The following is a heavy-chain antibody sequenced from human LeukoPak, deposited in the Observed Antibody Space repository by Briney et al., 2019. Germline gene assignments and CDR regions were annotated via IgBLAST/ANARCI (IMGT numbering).Heavy chain of an antibody. CDR3: ARALYYYYMDV. CDR1: GYTFTTYY. CDR2: INPSGGST. Sequence: ASVKVSCKASGYTFTTYYMHWVRQAPGQGLEWMGIINPSGGSTSYAQKFQGRVTMTRDMSTSTVYMELSSLRSEDTAVYYCARALYYYYMDVRGKGTTVTVSS. V-gene: IGHV1-46*01. J-gene: IGHJ6*03.